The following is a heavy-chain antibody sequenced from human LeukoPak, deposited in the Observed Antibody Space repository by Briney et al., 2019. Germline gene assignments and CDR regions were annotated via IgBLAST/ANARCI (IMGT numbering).Heavy chain of an antibody. D-gene: IGHD3-22*01. J-gene: IGHJ4*02. CDR3: ASYDSSGYYSYYFDY. V-gene: IGHV4-4*07. CDR1: GGSISSYY. Sequence: SETLSLTCTVSGGSISSYYWSWIRQPAGKGLEWIGRIYTSGSTNYNPSLKSRVTMSVDTSKNQFSLKLSSVTAADTAVYYCASYDSSGYYSYYFDYWGQGTLVAVSS. CDR2: IYTSGST.